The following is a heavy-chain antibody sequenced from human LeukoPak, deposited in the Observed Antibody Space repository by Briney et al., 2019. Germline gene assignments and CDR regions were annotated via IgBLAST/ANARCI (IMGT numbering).Heavy chain of an antibody. Sequence: GASVKVSCKASGYTFTSYYMHWVRQAPGQGLEWMGIINPSGGSTSYAQKFQGRVTMTRDMSTSTVYMGLSSLRSEDTAVYYCARGIRYCSGGSCYYYHYYMDVWGKGTTVTVSS. CDR3: ARGIRYCSGGSCYYYHYYMDV. D-gene: IGHD2-15*01. V-gene: IGHV1-46*01. CDR2: INPSGGST. CDR1: GYTFTSYY. J-gene: IGHJ6*03.